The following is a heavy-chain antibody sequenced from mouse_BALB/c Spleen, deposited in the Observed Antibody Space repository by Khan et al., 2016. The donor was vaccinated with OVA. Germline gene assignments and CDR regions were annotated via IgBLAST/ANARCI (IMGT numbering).Heavy chain of an antibody. D-gene: IGHD2-14*01. V-gene: IGHV1-26*01. CDR1: GYSFTLYY. CDR3: ARGYDFFAY. J-gene: IGHJ3*01. CDR2: VNPNTGGS. Sequence: EVKLEESGPDLVKPGASVKISCKASGYSFTLYYMTWVKQSHGKSLEWIGRVNPNTGGSDYNQEFKGKAILTVDKSSNTAYMELHSLTSEDSAVYYCARGYDFFAYWGQGTLVTVSA.